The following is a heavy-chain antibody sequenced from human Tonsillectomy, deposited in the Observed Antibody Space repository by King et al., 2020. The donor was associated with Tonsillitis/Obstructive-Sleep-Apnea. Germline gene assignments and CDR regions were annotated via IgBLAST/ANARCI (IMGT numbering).Heavy chain of an antibody. CDR3: ARDQGYCSGGSCYPYYFDY. J-gene: IGHJ4*02. Sequence: VQLVESGGGLVKPGGSLRLSCAASGFTFSSYSMNWVRQAQGKGLEWVSSISSSSSYIYYADSVKGRFTISTDNAKNSLYLQMNSLRAEDTAVYYCARDQGYCSGGSCYPYYFDYWGQGTLVTVSS. CDR1: GFTFSSYS. V-gene: IGHV3-21*01. CDR2: ISSSSSYI. D-gene: IGHD2-15*01.